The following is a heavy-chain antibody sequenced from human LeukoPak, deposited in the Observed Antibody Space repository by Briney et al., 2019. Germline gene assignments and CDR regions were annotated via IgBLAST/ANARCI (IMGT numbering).Heavy chain of an antibody. CDR1: GYSISSGCY. CDR2: MSHNRGT. CDR3: ASYYASGVSAYNYYGMDV. D-gene: IGHD3-10*01. V-gene: IGHV4-38-2*01. J-gene: IGHJ6*04. Sequence: PSETLSLTCAVYGYSISSGCYWGWIRQPPGKGLEWIGSMSHNRGTYYNPSLKSRVTISMDTSKNQFSLRLSSVTAADTAVYYCASYYASGVSAYNYYGMDVWGKGTTVTVSS.